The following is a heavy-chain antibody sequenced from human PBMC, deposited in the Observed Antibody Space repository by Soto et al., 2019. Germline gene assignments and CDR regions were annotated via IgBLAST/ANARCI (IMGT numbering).Heavy chain of an antibody. CDR2: IIPMLGKT. Sequence: QVQLVQSGAEVKKPGSSVKVSCKASGGTFSTYSISWVRQAPGQGLEWMGGIIPMLGKTNYAQKFQGRVTITADESTSTAYMDLISLRSDDTAVYYCAKDILEWLFGSGDYYYYGMDVWGQGTTVTVSS. D-gene: IGHD3-3*01. CDR1: GGTFSTYS. J-gene: IGHJ6*02. CDR3: AKDILEWLFGSGDYYYYGMDV. V-gene: IGHV1-69*12.